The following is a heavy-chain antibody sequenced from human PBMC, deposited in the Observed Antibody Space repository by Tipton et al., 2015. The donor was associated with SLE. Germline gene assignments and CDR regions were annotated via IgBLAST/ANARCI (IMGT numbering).Heavy chain of an antibody. D-gene: IGHD2-15*01. V-gene: IGHV4-59*01. J-gene: IGHJ3*02. CDR3: ARAEGSCDALDI. Sequence: TLSLTCTVSGGSISSYYWSWIRQPPGRGLEWIGYIYYSGSTNYNPSLKSRVTISVDTSKNQFSLKLSSVTAADTAVYYCARAEGSCDALDIWGQGTMVTVSS. CDR1: GGSISSYY. CDR2: IYYSGST.